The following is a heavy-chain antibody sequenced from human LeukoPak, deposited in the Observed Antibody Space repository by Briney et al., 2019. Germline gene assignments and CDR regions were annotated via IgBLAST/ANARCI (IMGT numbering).Heavy chain of an antibody. Sequence: GESLKISCKGSGYSFGNYWIGWVRQMPGKGLEWMGIIHPGDSDTRYSLSFQGQVTISAEKSITTAYLQWSSLKASDTAMYYCARRGEGPIGGIGYWGQGTLVTVSS. V-gene: IGHV5-51*01. J-gene: IGHJ4*02. CDR1: GYSFGNYW. CDR3: ARRGEGPIGGIGY. D-gene: IGHD3-10*01. CDR2: IHPGDSDT.